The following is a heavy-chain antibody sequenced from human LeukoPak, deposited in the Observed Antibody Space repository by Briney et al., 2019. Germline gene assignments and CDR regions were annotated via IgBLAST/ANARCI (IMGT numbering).Heavy chain of an antibody. CDR1: GFPFSSHS. J-gene: IGHJ6*02. D-gene: IGHD6-19*01. Sequence: PGGSLRLSFQAPGFPFSSHSINWVGKPQGKGLKWVPSIVISSSYIYYADSVKGRFTISRDNAKNSLYLQMNSLRAEDTAVYYCARDQDSSGWYRVYYYGMDVWGQGTTVTVSS. V-gene: IGHV3-21*01. CDR2: IVISSSYI. CDR3: ARDQDSSGWYRVYYYGMDV.